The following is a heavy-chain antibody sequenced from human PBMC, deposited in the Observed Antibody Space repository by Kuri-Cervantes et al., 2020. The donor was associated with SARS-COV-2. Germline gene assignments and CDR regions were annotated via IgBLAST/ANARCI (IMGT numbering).Heavy chain of an antibody. CDR1: GYTFTGYY. J-gene: IGHJ4*02. Sequence: ASVKVSCKASGYTFTGYYMHWVRQAPGQGLEWMGWINPNSGGTNYAQKFQGRVTMTRDTSTSTAYMELRSLRSDDTAVYYCASLLSNRGEYYFDYWGQGTLVTVSS. V-gene: IGHV1-2*02. D-gene: IGHD3-16*02. CDR3: ASLLSNRGEYYFDY. CDR2: INPNSGGT.